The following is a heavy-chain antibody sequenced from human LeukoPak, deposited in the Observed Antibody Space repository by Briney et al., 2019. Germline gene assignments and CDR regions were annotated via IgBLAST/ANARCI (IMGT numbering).Heavy chain of an antibody. Sequence: PSETLSLTCTVSGDSISNGVKYWSWIRQHPGRGLEWIGYIYHSGRSYYNPSLKSRITMSVDTSKNQFSLNLSSVTAADTAVYYCARGRGRPPRFDYWGQGTLVTVSS. CDR2: IYHSGRS. CDR1: GDSISNGVKY. CDR3: ARGRGRPPRFDY. V-gene: IGHV4-31*03. D-gene: IGHD3-10*01. J-gene: IGHJ4*02.